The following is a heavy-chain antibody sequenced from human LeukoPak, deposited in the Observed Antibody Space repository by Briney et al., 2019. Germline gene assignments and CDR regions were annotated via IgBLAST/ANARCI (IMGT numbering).Heavy chain of an antibody. CDR2: IYSGGET. CDR3: VRDYSNFVQGD. V-gene: IGHV4-39*02. D-gene: IGHD4-11*01. CDR1: GDSISSSHYY. Sequence: PSETLSLTCTVSGDSISSSHYYWGWIRQSPGKGLEWIGSIYSGGETHYNPSLNSRVTIFLDTSKNRFSLNLISVTATDTAVYYCVRDYSNFVQGDWGQGTLVTVSS. J-gene: IGHJ4*02.